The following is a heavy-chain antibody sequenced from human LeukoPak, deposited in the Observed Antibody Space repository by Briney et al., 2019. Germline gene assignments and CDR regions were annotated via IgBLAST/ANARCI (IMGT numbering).Heavy chain of an antibody. CDR3: ARGGSDTAMAHDY. J-gene: IGHJ4*02. CDR2: IKQDGSEK. V-gene: IGHV3-7*01. Sequence: GSLRLSCAASGFTFSSYWMSWVRQAPGKGLEWVANIKQDGSEKNYVDSVKGRFTISRDNAKNTLYLQVNSLRAEDTAVYFCARGGSDTAMAHDYWGQGTLVTVSS. D-gene: IGHD5-18*01. CDR1: GFTFSSYW.